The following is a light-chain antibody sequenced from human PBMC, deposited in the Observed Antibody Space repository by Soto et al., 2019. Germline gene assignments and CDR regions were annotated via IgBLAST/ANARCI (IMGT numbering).Light chain of an antibody. CDR2: KAS. CDR1: QSISSW. CDR3: QQHNNYPWT. J-gene: IGKJ1*01. V-gene: IGKV1-5*03. Sequence: DIQMTQSPSTLSASVGDRVTITCRASQSISSWLAWYQQKPGKAPKLLIYKASSLESGVPSRFSGSGSGTEFTLTISSLQPDDFASYHCQQHNNYPWTFGQGTKVEIK.